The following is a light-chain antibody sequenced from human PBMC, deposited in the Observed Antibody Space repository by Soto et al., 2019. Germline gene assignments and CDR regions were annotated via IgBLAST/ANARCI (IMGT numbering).Light chain of an antibody. CDR3: QSYDSSLSGYV. J-gene: IGLJ1*01. CDR1: SSNIGAGYD. CDR2: GXX. Sequence: QSVLTQPPSVSGAPGQRVTISCTGSSSNIGAGYDVHWYQQLPGTAPKLLIYGXXXRXXXXXXXXXGSKSGTSASLAITGLXXXXXXXYYCQSYDSSLSGYVFGTGTKVTVL. V-gene: IGLV1-40*01.